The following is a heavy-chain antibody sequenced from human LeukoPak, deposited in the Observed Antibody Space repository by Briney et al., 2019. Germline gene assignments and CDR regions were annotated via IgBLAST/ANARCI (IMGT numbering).Heavy chain of an antibody. CDR3: AELGITMIGGV. D-gene: IGHD3-10*02. CDR1: GFTFSTYH. V-gene: IGHV3-48*03. Sequence: GGSLRLSCATSGFTFSTYHMLWVRQAPGKGLEWVSYISTDDSTIHYADSVKGRFTISRDNAKKSLYLQMNSLRAEDTAVYYCAELGITMIGGVWGKGTTVTISS. J-gene: IGHJ6*04. CDR2: ISTDDSTI.